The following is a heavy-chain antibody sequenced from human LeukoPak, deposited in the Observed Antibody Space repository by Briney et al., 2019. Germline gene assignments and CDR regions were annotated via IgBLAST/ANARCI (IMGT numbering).Heavy chain of an antibody. V-gene: IGHV1-8*01. CDR3: ARLYYSSSWYGSFLVDY. Sequence: ASVKVSCKASGYTFTSYDINWVRQATGQGLEWMGWMNPNSGNTGYAQKFQGRVTMTRNTSISTAYMELSSLRSEDTAVYYCARLYYSSSWYGSFLVDYWGQGTLVTVSS. D-gene: IGHD6-13*01. J-gene: IGHJ4*02. CDR1: GYTFTSYD. CDR2: MNPNSGNT.